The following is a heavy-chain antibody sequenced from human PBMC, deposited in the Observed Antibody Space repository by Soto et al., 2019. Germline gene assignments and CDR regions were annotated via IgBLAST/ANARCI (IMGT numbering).Heavy chain of an antibody. CDR3: ARLDYGSGKHYYYYMDV. CDR1: GGSISSSSYY. D-gene: IGHD3-10*01. CDR2: IYYSGST. Sequence: PSETLSLTCTVSGGSISSSSYYWGWIRQPPGKGLEWIGSIYYSGSTYYNPSLKSRVTISVDTSKNQFSLKLSSVTAADTAVYYCARLDYGSGKHYYYYMDVWGKGTTVTVSS. J-gene: IGHJ6*03. V-gene: IGHV4-39*01.